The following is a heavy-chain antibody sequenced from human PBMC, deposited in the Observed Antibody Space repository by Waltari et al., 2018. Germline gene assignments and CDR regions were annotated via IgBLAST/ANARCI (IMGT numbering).Heavy chain of an antibody. Sequence: HLQLQESGPGLVKPSETLSLTCTVSGGSISSSSYYWGWIRQPPGKGLEWIGSIYYSGSTYYNPSLKSRVTRSVDTSKNQFSLKLSSVTAADTAVYYCARHDYCSSTSCYVLNWFDPWGQGTLVTVSS. D-gene: IGHD2-2*01. V-gene: IGHV4-39*01. CDR3: ARHDYCSSTSCYVLNWFDP. CDR2: IYYSGST. J-gene: IGHJ5*02. CDR1: GGSISSSSYY.